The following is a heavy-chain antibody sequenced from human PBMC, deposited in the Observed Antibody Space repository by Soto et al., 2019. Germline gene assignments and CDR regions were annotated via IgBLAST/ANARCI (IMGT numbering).Heavy chain of an antibody. CDR3: AKDFYTVRVPAAPRPHYFDF. D-gene: IGHD2-2*01. V-gene: IGHV3-30*18. CDR2: LSFDGSNK. Sequence: QVQLVESGGGVVQPGRSLRLSCAASGFTFSNYDMHWVRQAPGEGLEWVAGLSFDGSNKNYADSVKGRFTISRDNSKNSLLLQMSSLITEDTALYFCAKDFYTVRVPAAPRPHYFDFWGPGTLVTVSS. CDR1: GFTFSNYD. J-gene: IGHJ4*02.